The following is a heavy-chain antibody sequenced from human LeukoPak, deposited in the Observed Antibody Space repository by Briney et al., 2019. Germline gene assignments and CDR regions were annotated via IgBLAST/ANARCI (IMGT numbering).Heavy chain of an antibody. Sequence: SETLSLTCTVSGGSISSSSYYWGWIRQPPGKGLEWIGSIYYSGSTYYNPSLKSRVTISVDTSKNQFSLKLSSVTAADTAVYYCASTYYYDSSGYGAFDIWGQGTMVTGSS. J-gene: IGHJ3*02. CDR2: IYYSGST. V-gene: IGHV4-39*07. CDR1: GGSISSSSYY. D-gene: IGHD3-22*01. CDR3: ASTYYYDSSGYGAFDI.